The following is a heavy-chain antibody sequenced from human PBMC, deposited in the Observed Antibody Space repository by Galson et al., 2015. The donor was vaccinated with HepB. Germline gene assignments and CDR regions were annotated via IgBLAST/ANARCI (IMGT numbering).Heavy chain of an antibody. CDR2: ISWNGVVT. D-gene: IGHD3-16*01. V-gene: IGHV3-9*01. J-gene: IGHJ3*02. CDR1: GFTFEDYA. Sequence: SLRLSCAVSGFTFEDYAMHWVRQAPGKGLEWVVGISWNGVVTLYADSVKGRFTISRDNAKTSLYLHMNSLRAEDTALYYRAKGFWGDDAFDIWGQGTTVSVS. CDR3: AKGFWGDDAFDI.